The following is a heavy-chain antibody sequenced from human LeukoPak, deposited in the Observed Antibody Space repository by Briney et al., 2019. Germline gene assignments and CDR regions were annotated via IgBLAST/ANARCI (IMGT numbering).Heavy chain of an antibody. V-gene: IGHV4-34*01. Sequence: PSETLSLTCAVYGGSFSGYYWSWIRQPPGKGLEWIGEINHSGSTNYNPSLKSRVTISVDTSKNQFSLKLSSVTAADTAVYYCARFQTKGRRYYYDSSGSRSYAFDIWGQGTMVTVSS. CDR1: GGSFSGYY. CDR2: INHSGST. CDR3: ARFQTKGRRYYYDSSGSRSYAFDI. J-gene: IGHJ3*02. D-gene: IGHD3-22*01.